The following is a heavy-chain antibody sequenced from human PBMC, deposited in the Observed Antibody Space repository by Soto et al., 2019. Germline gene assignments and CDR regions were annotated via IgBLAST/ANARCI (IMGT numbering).Heavy chain of an antibody. CDR2: IYSGGST. J-gene: IGHJ6*03. D-gene: IGHD6-6*01. CDR1: GFTVSSNY. Sequence: GGSLRLSCAASGFTVSSNYMSWVRQAPGKGLEWVSVIYSGGSTYYADSVKGRFTISRHNSKNTLYLQMNSLRAEDTAVYYCAARSPYSSSSRHYYYYYYMDVWGKGTTVTVSS. CDR3: AARSPYSSSSRHYYYYYYMDV. V-gene: IGHV3-53*04.